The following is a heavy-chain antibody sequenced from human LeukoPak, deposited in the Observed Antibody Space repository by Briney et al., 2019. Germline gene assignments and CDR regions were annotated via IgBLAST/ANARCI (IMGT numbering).Heavy chain of an antibody. CDR1: GGSFSGYY. V-gene: IGHV4-34*01. D-gene: IGHD6-19*01. J-gene: IGHJ4*02. CDR3: AKDSSINIGWYVDY. CDR2: INHSGST. Sequence: KPSETLSLTCAVYGGSFSGYYWSWIRQPPGKGLEWIGEINHSGSTNYNPSLKSRVTISVDTSKNQFSLKLSSVTAADTAVYYCAKDSSINIGWYVDYWGQGTLVTVSS.